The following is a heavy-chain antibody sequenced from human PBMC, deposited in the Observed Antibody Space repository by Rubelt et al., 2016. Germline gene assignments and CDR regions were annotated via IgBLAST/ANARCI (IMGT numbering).Heavy chain of an antibody. CDR1: GYTFTSYA. D-gene: IGHD2-8*01. CDR2: INAGNGHP. J-gene: IGHJ4*02. V-gene: IGHV1-3*01. Sequence: QVQLVQSGAEVKKPGASVKVSCKASGYTFTSYAMHWVRQAPGQRLAWMGWINAGNGHPKYSQKFQGRVTITRDTSASTAYMERSSLRSEDTAVYYCARAQRIRLLMVYAPTFDYWGQGTLVTVSS. CDR3: ARAQRIRLLMVYAPTFDY.